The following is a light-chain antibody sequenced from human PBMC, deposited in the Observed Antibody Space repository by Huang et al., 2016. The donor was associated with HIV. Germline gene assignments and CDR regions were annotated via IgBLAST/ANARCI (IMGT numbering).Light chain of an antibody. CDR1: QTISIY. J-gene: IGKJ1*01. CDR2: AAS. Sequence: DIQMTQSPSSLSASIGDRVTISCRASQTISIYLNWYQQQPGRAPKVLIYAASSLRSGVPSRFSGHASGTEFTLTISSLQPEDFATYFCQQTYTTPQTFGQGTKVEV. CDR3: QQTYTTPQT. V-gene: IGKV1-39*01.